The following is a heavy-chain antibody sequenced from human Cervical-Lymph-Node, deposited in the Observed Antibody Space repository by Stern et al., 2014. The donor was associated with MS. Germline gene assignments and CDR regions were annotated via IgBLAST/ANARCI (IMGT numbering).Heavy chain of an antibody. Sequence: VQLVESGGGVVQPGRSLRLSCAASGFTFSSYGMHWVSQAPGKGLEWVAVISYDGSNKYYADSVKGRFTISRDNSKNTLYLQMNSLRAEDTAVYYCAKAGPDILTGYYPFDYWGQGTLVTVSS. V-gene: IGHV3-30*18. J-gene: IGHJ4*02. D-gene: IGHD3-9*01. CDR2: ISYDGSNK. CDR3: AKAGPDILTGYYPFDY. CDR1: GFTFSSYG.